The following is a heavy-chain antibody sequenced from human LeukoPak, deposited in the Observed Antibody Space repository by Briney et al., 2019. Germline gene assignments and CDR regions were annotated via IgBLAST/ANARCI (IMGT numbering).Heavy chain of an antibody. CDR1: GFSLNTGGVC. J-gene: IGHJ4*02. D-gene: IGHD3-22*01. CDR2: IDWDDDK. V-gene: IGHV2-70*11. Sequence: SGPALVKPTQTLTLTCTFSGFSLNTGGVCVSWIRQPPGKALEWVARIDWDDDKYYSPSLRTRLTISKDTSKNQVVLTMTNMDPVDTATYYCARTPSYYDSGYYFDYWGQGTLVTVSS. CDR3: ARTPSYYDSGYYFDY.